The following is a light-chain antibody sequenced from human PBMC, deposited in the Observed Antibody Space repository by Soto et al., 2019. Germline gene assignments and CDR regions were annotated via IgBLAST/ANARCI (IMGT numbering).Light chain of an antibody. V-gene: IGKV2-30*01. J-gene: IGKJ1*01. CDR2: QVS. CDR3: MQGTHWPWT. Sequence: DAVLTQSPLSLPVTLGQPAAISCRSSQSLVYSNGNDYLIWFQQRPGQSPRRLIYQVSTRDAGVPDRFSGSGSGTYFTLTISRVEAEDVGRYYCMQGTHWPWTFGQGTKVEIK. CDR1: QSLVYSNGNDY.